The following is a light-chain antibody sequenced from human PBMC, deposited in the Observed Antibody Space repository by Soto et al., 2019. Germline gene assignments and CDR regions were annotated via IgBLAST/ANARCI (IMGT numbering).Light chain of an antibody. V-gene: IGKV1-8*01. Sequence: AIRMTQSPSSFSASIGDRVTITCRASQGISSYLAWYQQKPGKAPKLLIYAASTLQSGVPSRFSGSGSGTDFTLTISCLQSEDFATYYCQQYYSYPSTFGPGTKVDIK. CDR1: QGISSY. J-gene: IGKJ3*01. CDR2: AAS. CDR3: QQYYSYPST.